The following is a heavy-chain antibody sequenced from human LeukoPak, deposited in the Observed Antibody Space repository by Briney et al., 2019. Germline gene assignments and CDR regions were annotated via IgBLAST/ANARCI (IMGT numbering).Heavy chain of an antibody. J-gene: IGHJ4*02. V-gene: IGHV3-7*04. Sequence: GGSLRLSCAASGVIFSNNWMNCVRQALGGGLEWVANINHDGSEKNYVGSVKGRLAITRDNGKNSVYLQMSSLRAEDAAVYYCVGGIGWLPDYWGQGTLVTVSS. CDR2: INHDGSEK. CDR1: GVIFSNNW. D-gene: IGHD5-12*01. CDR3: VGGIGWLPDY.